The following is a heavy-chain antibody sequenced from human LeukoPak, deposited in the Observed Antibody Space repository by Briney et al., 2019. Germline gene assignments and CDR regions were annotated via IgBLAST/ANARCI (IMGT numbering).Heavy chain of an antibody. CDR1: GGSTSSTSYY. CDR3: AREENYYDSSGYQDHYYFDY. V-gene: IGHV4-39*07. D-gene: IGHD3-22*01. J-gene: IGHJ4*02. Sequence: SETLSLTCTVSGGSTSSTSYYWGWIRQPPGKDLEWIGSIYYSGSTYYNPSLKSRVTMSVDTSKNQFSLKLSSVTAADTAVYYCAREENYYDSSGYQDHYYFDYWGQGTLVTVSS. CDR2: IYYSGST.